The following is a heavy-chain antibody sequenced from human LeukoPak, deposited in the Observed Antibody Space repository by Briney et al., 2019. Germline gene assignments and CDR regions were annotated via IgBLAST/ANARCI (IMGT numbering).Heavy chain of an antibody. J-gene: IGHJ6*03. V-gene: IGHV1-18*01. CDR1: GYTFTSYG. CDR3: ARVRSYDFWSGYPDYYYYMDV. D-gene: IGHD3-3*01. CDR2: ISAYNGNT. Sequence: ASVKVSCKASGYTFTSYGISWVRQAPGQGLEWMGWISAYNGNTNYAQKLQGRVTMTTDTSTSTAYMELRSLRSDDTAVYYCARVRSYDFWSGYPDYYYYMDVWGKGTPVTVSS.